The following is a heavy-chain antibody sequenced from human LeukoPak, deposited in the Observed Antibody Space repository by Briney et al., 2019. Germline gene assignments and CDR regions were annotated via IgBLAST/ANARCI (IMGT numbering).Heavy chain of an antibody. Sequence: GGSLRLSCAPSGFTFTSYWMGWVRQSPVKGLEWVASIKQGGSEKHYVDSVKGRFTISRDNAQNSLYLEMNSLGAEDTAVYYCARGSSGTYFQFIDYWGQGTLVTVSS. CDR2: IKQGGSEK. V-gene: IGHV3-7*01. J-gene: IGHJ4*02. CDR3: ARGSSGTYFQFIDY. D-gene: IGHD1-26*01. CDR1: GFTFTSYW.